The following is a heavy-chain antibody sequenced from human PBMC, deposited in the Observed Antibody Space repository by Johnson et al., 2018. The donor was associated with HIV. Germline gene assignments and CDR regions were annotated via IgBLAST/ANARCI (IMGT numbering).Heavy chain of an antibody. V-gene: IGHV3-30*18. D-gene: IGHD3-10*01. CDR1: GFTFSNAW. CDR2: ISYDGSNK. Sequence: QVQLVESGGGVVRPGGSLRLSCAASGFTFSNAWMSWVRQAPGKGLEWVAVISYDGSNKYYADSVKGRFTISRDNSKNTLYLQMSRLRAEDTAVYYCAKDSITMELGALDIWGQGTMVTVSS. CDR3: AKDSITMELGALDI. J-gene: IGHJ3*02.